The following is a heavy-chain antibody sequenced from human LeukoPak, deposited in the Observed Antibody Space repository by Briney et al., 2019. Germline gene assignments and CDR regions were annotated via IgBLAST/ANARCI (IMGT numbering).Heavy chain of an antibody. J-gene: IGHJ4*02. CDR2: ISHDGSNK. CDR1: GFTFSDYG. V-gene: IGHV3-30*18. D-gene: IGHD6-19*01. CDR3: AKPPFSSGWWTLGDY. Sequence: PGGSLRLSCAASGFTFSDYGMHWVRQAPGKGLEWVAAISHDGSNKNYADSVKGRFTISRDSSKKTLYLQMNSLRPEDTATYYCAKPPFSSGWWTLGDYWGQGTLVTVSS.